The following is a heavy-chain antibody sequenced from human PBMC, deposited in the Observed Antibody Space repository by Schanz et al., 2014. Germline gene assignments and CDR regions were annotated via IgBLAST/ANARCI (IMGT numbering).Heavy chain of an antibody. J-gene: IGHJ4*01. Sequence: VQLVESGGGVVQPGRSLRLSCAASGFTFSSYGMHWVRQAPGKGLEWVSSISSSGSYIYYADSVKGRFTVSRDNAKNSLYLQMNSLRAEDTAVYYCAREQIMAAAGLVDYWGHGTLVTVSS. CDR1: GFTFSSYG. D-gene: IGHD6-13*01. V-gene: IGHV3-21*04. CDR2: ISSSGSYI. CDR3: AREQIMAAAGLVDY.